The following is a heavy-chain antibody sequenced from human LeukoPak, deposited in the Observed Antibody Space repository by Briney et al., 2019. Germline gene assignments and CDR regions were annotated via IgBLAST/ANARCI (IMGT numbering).Heavy chain of an antibody. CDR3: ARALRASGYDPRPPAY. Sequence: GASVKVSCKASGYTFTGYYMHWVRQAPGQGLEWMGWINPNSGGTNYAQKFQGRVTMTRDTSISTAYMELSRLRSDDTAVYYCARALRASGYDPRPPAYWGQGTLVTVSS. D-gene: IGHD5-12*01. CDR2: INPNSGGT. J-gene: IGHJ4*02. V-gene: IGHV1-2*02. CDR1: GYTFTGYY.